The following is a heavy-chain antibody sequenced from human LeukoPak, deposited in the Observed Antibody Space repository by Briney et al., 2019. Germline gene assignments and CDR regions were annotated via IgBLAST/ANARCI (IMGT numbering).Heavy chain of an antibody. CDR1: GGSISSSSYY. D-gene: IGHD5-24*01. CDR3: ARWGDGYNSAHVDY. V-gene: IGHV4-39*01. J-gene: IGHJ4*02. Sequence: SETLSLTCTVSGGSISSSSYYWGWIRQPPGKGLEWIGSIYYSGSTYYNPSLKMRVTISVDTSKNPFSLKLSSVTAADTAVYYCARWGDGYNSAHVDYWGQGTLVTVPS. CDR2: IYYSGST.